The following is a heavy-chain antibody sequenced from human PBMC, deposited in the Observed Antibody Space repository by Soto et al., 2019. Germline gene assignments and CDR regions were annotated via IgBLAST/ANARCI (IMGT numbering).Heavy chain of an antibody. CDR1: GFTFGDYA. Sequence: PGGSLRLSCTASGFTFGDYAMSWFRQAPGKGLEWVGFIRSKAYGGTTEYAASVKGRFTISRDDSKSIAYLQMNSLKTEDTAVYYCTRVIPAVAGGLMDVWGQGTTVTVSS. J-gene: IGHJ6*02. D-gene: IGHD6-19*01. CDR3: TRVIPAVAGGLMDV. CDR2: IRSKAYGGTT. V-gene: IGHV3-49*03.